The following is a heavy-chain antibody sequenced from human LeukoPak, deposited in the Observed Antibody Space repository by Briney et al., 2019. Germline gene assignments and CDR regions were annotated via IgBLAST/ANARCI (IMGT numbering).Heavy chain of an antibody. V-gene: IGHV3-48*02. CDR1: GFTFSSYS. J-gene: IGHJ4*02. CDR3: AREMGY. D-gene: IGHD5-24*01. CDR2: ISSYSGTI. Sequence: GGALRLSCAASGFTFSSYSMNWVRQAPGKGLEWVSYISSYSGTISYADSVKGRFAISRDNAKNSLYLQMNSLRDEDTAIYYCAREMGYWGQGTLVTVSS.